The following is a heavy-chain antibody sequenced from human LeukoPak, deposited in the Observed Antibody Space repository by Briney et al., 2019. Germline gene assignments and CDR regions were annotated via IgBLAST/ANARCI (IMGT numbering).Heavy chain of an antibody. Sequence: SQTLSLTCALSGDRVSSNSAAWNWIRQSPSRGLEWLGRTYYRSKWYNEYAVSVKSRITINPDTSKNQFSLQLNSVTPEDTAVYYCARQTAYSSGWTFDYWGQGTLVTVSS. CDR2: TYYRSKWYN. J-gene: IGHJ4*02. CDR3: ARQTAYSSGWTFDY. D-gene: IGHD6-19*01. V-gene: IGHV6-1*01. CDR1: GDRVSSNSAA.